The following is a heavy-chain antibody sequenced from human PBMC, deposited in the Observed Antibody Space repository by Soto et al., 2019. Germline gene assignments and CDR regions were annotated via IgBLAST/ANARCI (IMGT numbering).Heavy chain of an antibody. D-gene: IGHD3-10*01. CDR3: ARADYYGSGSYYNTRPYYFDY. V-gene: IGHV1-18*01. CDR1: GYTFTSYG. J-gene: IGHJ4*02. Sequence: ASVKVSCKASGYTFTSYGISWVRQAPGQGLEWMGWISAYNGNTNYAQKLQGRVTMTTDTSTSTAYMELRSLRSDDTAVYYCARADYYGSGSYYNTRPYYFDYWGQGTLVTVS. CDR2: ISAYNGNT.